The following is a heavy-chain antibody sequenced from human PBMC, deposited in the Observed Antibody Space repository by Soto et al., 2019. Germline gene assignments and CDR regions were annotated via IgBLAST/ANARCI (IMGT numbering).Heavy chain of an antibody. D-gene: IGHD2-15*01. Sequence: PSETLSLTCTVSGGSISSGGYYWSWIRQHPGKGLEWIGYIYYSGSTYYNPSLKSRVTISVDTSKNQFSLKLSSVTAADTAVYYCARNPWQVVAANTAFDYWGQGTLVTVSS. J-gene: IGHJ4*02. CDR2: IYYSGST. CDR1: GGSISSGGYY. CDR3: ARNPWQVVAANTAFDY. V-gene: IGHV4-31*03.